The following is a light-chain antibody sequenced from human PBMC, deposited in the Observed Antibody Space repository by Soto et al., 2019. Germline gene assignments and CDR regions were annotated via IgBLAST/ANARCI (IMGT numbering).Light chain of an antibody. CDR1: SSDVGGYNY. V-gene: IGLV2-8*01. CDR3: SSFAGNNNLV. CDR2: EVS. Sequence: QSALTQPPSASGSPGQSVTISCTGTSSDVGGYNYVSWYQQHPGKAPKLMISEVSKRPSGVPDRFSGSKSGNTASLTVSGLQAEEEDYYYCSSFAGNNNLVFGGGTKLTVL. J-gene: IGLJ2*01.